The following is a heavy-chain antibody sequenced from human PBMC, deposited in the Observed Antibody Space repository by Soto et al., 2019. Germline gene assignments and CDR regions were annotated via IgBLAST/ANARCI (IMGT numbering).Heavy chain of an antibody. J-gene: IGHJ6*02. CDR2: IGTAGDT. D-gene: IGHD6-19*01. Sequence: VQLVESGGGLVQPGGSLRLSCAASGFTFSSYDMHWVRQATGKGLEWVSAIGTAGDTYYPGSVKGRFTISRENAKNSLYLQMNSLRAGDTAVYYCARSYSSGWYYYYGMDVWGQGTTVTVSS. CDR3: ARSYSSGWYYYYGMDV. V-gene: IGHV3-13*01. CDR1: GFTFSSYD.